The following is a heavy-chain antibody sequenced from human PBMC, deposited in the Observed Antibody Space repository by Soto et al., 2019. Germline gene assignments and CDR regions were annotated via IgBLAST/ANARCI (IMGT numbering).Heavy chain of an antibody. CDR3: ARDLYYYDSSGYYGNSAFDI. V-gene: IGHV1-2*04. Sequence: ASVKVSCKASGYTFTGYYMHWVRQAPGQGLEWMGWINPNSGGTNYAQKFQGWVTMTRDTSISTAYMELSRLRSDGTAVYYCARDLYYYDSSGYYGNSAFDIWGQGTMVTVSS. D-gene: IGHD3-22*01. CDR1: GYTFTGYY. CDR2: INPNSGGT. J-gene: IGHJ3*02.